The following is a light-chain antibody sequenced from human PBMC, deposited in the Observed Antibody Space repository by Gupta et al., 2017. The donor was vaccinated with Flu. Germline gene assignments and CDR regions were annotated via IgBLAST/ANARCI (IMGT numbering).Light chain of an antibody. CDR1: SGHSTYD. CDR3: QTWGTGYVV. V-gene: IGLV4-69*01. J-gene: IGLJ2*01. CDR2: LHADGRH. Sequence: QVVLTQSPSATASLGASVKLTCTLSSGHSTYDIAWHQQQPEKCPRELMALHADGRHTKGDGSPDRCSGSSSGAERYLSISSLQSEDEADYYCQTWGTGYVVFGGGTKLTVL.